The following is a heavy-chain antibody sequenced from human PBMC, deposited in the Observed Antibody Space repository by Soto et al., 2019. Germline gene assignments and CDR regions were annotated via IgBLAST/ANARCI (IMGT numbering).Heavy chain of an antibody. J-gene: IGHJ4*02. Sequence: ASVKVSCKASGYTFSTYDINWVRQATGQGLEWMGWMNPTSGNTGYAQKFQGRVTMTKNTSISTAYMELRSLRSEDTAVYYCARVGMAAAVNYFDYWGQGALVTVSS. CDR3: ARVGMAAAVNYFDY. V-gene: IGHV1-8*01. D-gene: IGHD6-13*01. CDR1: GYTFSTYD. CDR2: MNPTSGNT.